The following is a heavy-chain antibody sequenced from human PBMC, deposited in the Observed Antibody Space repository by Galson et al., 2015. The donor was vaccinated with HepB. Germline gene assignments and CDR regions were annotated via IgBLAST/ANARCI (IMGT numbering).Heavy chain of an antibody. V-gene: IGHV1-69*13. J-gene: IGHJ6*02. CDR3: ARDLTGPGMDV. CDR2: IIPIFGTA. CDR1: GGAFSSYA. D-gene: IGHD3-10*01. Sequence: SVKVSCKASGGAFSSYAISWVRQAPGQGLEWTGGIIPIFGTANYAQKFQGRVTITADESTSTAYMELSSLRSEDTAVYYCARDLTGPGMDVWGQGTAVTVSS.